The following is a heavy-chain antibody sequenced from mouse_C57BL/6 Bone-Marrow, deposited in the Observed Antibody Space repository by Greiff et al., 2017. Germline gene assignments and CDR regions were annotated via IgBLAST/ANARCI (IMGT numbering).Heavy chain of an antibody. J-gene: IGHJ3*01. CDR2: IYPGSGNT. CDR1: GYTFTDYY. D-gene: IGHD1-1*01. V-gene: IGHV1-76*01. Sequence: QVQLQQSGAELVRPGASVKLSCKASGYTFTDYYINWVKQRPGQGLEWIARIYPGSGNTYYNEKFKGKATLTVDTSSSTAYMQLSSLTSEDSAVYYCARSSFITTVVRWGQGTLVTVSA. CDR3: ARSSFITTVVR.